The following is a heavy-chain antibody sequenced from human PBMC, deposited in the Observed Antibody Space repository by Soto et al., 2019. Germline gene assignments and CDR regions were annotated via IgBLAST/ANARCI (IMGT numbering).Heavy chain of an antibody. Sequence: SGPTLVNPTQTITLTCTFSGFSLSTSGMCVSWIRQPPGKALEWLALIDWDDDKYYSTSLKTRLTISKDTSKNQVVLTMTNMDPVDTATYYCARILAVAGIPAFNGMDVWGQGTTVTVSS. CDR1: GFSLSTSGMC. CDR2: IDWDDDK. D-gene: IGHD6-19*01. J-gene: IGHJ6*02. CDR3: ARILAVAGIPAFNGMDV. V-gene: IGHV2-70*01.